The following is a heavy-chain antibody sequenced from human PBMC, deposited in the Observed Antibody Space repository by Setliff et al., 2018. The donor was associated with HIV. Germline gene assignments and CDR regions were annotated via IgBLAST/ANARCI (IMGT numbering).Heavy chain of an antibody. CDR3: ASIELAAMVPVDY. CDR2: ISSSSYYI. D-gene: IGHD5-18*01. V-gene: IGHV3-21*05. Sequence: GGSLRLSCAASGFTFSSYEMNWVRQAPGKGLEWVSYISSSSYYIYYADSVKGRFTISRDNAKNSLFLQMNSLRAEDTAVYYCASIELAAMVPVDYWGQGTLVTSPQ. J-gene: IGHJ4*02. CDR1: GFTFSSYE.